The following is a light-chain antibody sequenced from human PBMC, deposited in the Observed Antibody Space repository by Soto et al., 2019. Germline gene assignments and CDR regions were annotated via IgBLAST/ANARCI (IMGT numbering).Light chain of an antibody. Sequence: QSVLTQPPSVSGAPGQRVTISCTGSRFNIGAGYDVHWYQQLPGTAPKLLIYGNSNRPSGVPDRFSGSKSGTSASLAITGLQAEDEADYYCQSYDSSLRGFWVFGGGTKLTVL. V-gene: IGLV1-40*01. CDR3: QSYDSSLRGFWV. CDR2: GNS. CDR1: RFNIGAGYD. J-gene: IGLJ3*02.